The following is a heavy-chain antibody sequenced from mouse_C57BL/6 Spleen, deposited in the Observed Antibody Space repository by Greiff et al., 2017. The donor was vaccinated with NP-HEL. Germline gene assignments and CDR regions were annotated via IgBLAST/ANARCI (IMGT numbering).Heavy chain of an antibody. D-gene: IGHD1-1*01. V-gene: IGHV1-72*01. CDR2: IDPNSGGT. J-gene: IGHJ3*01. CDR1: GYTFTSYW. CDR3: ARSLYYYGSSYEGFAY. Sequence: VQLQQPGAELVKPGASVKLSCKASGYTFTSYWMHWVKQRPGRGLEWIGRIDPNSGGTKYNEKFKSKATLTVDKPSSTAYMQLSSLTSEDSAVYYCARSLYYYGSSYEGFAYWGQGTLVTVSA.